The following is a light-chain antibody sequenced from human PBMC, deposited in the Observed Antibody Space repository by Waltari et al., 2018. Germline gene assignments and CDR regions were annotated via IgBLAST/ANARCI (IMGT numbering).Light chain of an antibody. CDR2: EKN. CDR1: STYNF. CDR3: GTWDTRVSVSV. V-gene: IGLV1-51*02. Sequence: QSVLTQPPSVSAAPGQKVTISCSGASTYNFVSWYQQVPGTAPKLLIYEKNKRPSGIPDRFTGAKSGTSATLVTTGLQTGDEADYYCGTWDTRVSVSVFGGGTKLTVL. J-gene: IGLJ3*02.